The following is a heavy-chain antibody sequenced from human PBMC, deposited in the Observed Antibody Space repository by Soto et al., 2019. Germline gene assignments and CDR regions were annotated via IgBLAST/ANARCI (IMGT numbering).Heavy chain of an antibody. J-gene: IGHJ6*02. CDR2: IKSKTDGGTT. CDR1: GFTFSNAW. Sequence: GALRLSCAASGFTFSNAWMNWVRQAPGKGLEWVGRIKSKTDGGTTDYAAPVKGRFTISRDDSKNTLYLQMNSLKTEDTAVYYCTTDRVPIYGDYVSYYYYGMDVWGQGTTVTVSS. CDR3: TTDRVPIYGDYVSYYYYGMDV. V-gene: IGHV3-15*07. D-gene: IGHD4-17*01.